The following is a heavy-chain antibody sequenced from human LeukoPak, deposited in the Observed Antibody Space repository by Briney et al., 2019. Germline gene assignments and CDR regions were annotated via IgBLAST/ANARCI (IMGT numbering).Heavy chain of an antibody. D-gene: IGHD1-7*01. CDR3: ASGGNWNSGWFDP. CDR2: IYTSGST. CDR1: GGSISSYY. J-gene: IGHJ5*02. V-gene: IGHV4-4*07. Sequence: TSETLSLTCTVSGGSISSYYWSWIRQPPGKGLEWIGRIYTSGSTNYNPSLKSRVTMSVDTSKNQFSLKLSSVTAADTAVYYCASGGNWNSGWFDPWGQGTLVTVSS.